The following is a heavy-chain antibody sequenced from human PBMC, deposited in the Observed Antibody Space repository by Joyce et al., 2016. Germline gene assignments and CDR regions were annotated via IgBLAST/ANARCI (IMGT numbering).Heavy chain of an antibody. CDR1: GFNFSSFA. Sequence: EVQLVESGGGLVQPGGSLRLSCSASGFNFSSFAMHWVLQGPGTQLHHVSAITSSCDRTFYADAVKGRFIMSRDNSKNMLHLQMSSLTTEDTATYYCVRALSTSNYWGQGTLVTVSS. J-gene: IGHJ4*02. D-gene: IGHD2-2*01. V-gene: IGHV3-64D*06. CDR3: VRALSTSNY. CDR2: ITSSCDRT.